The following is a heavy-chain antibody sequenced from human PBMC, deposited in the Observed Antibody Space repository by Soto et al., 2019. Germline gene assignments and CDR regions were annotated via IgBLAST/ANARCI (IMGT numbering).Heavy chain of an antibody. CDR2: ISYDGSNK. J-gene: IGHJ6*02. CDR1: GFTFSSYA. Sequence: GGSLRLSCAASGFTFSSYAMHWVRQAPGKGLEWVAVISYDGSNKYYADSVKGRFTISRDNSKNTLYLQMNSLRAEDTAVYYCARDEEKDIVVVPAAINYGMDVWGQGTTVTVSS. V-gene: IGHV3-30-3*01. D-gene: IGHD2-2*02. CDR3: ARDEEKDIVVVPAAINYGMDV.